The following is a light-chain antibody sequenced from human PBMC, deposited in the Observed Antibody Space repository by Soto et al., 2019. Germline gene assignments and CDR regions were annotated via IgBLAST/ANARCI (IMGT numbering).Light chain of an antibody. J-gene: IGLJ2*01. V-gene: IGLV2-14*01. CDR3: SSYTSSSTLV. CDR2: GVS. CDR1: SSDVGGHNT. Sequence: QYALTQPASVSGSPGQSLTISCTGTSSDVGGHNTVSWYQKHPDKAPQLLIFGVSLRPSAISTRFSGSKSGNTASLTISGLHPEDEADYFCSSYTSSSTLVFGGGTKLTVL.